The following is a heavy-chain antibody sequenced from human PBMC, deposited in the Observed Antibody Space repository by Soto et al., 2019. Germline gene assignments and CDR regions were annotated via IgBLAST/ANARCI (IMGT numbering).Heavy chain of an antibody. CDR2: IRSKANSYAT. D-gene: IGHD1-7*01. Sequence: GGSLRLSCAASGFTFSGSAMHWVRQASGKGLEWVGRIRSKANSYATAYAASVKGRFTISRDDSKNTAYLQMNSLKTEDTAVYYCTRRVTGTTGYLDYYYGMDVWGQGTTVTVSS. CDR1: GFTFSGSA. CDR3: TRRVTGTTGYLDYYYGMDV. J-gene: IGHJ6*02. V-gene: IGHV3-73*01.